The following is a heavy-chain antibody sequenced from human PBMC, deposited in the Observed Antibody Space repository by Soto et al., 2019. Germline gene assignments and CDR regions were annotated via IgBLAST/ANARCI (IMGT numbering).Heavy chain of an antibody. Sequence: PGGALRLSCAASGFTFSSYWMSWVRQAPGKGLEWVANIKQDGSEKYYVDSVKGRFTISRDNAKNSLYLQMNSLRAEDTAVYYCARVYYDFWSGYYPFYYYGMDGRGQGTTFTASS. J-gene: IGHJ6*02. D-gene: IGHD3-3*01. CDR2: IKQDGSEK. V-gene: IGHV3-7*03. CDR1: GFTFSSYW. CDR3: ARVYYDFWSGYYPFYYYGMDG.